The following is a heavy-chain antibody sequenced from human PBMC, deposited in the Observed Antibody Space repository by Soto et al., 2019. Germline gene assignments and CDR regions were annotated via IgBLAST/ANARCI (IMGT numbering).Heavy chain of an antibody. V-gene: IGHV5-51*01. CDR2: IYPGDSDT. CDR1: GYSFTSYW. Sequence: GESLKISCKGSGYSFTSYWIGWVRQMPGKGLEWMGIIYPGDSDTRYSPSFQGQVTISADKSISTAYLQWSSLKASDTAMYYCARQRRYRTYYYDSSGFDYWGQGTLVTVSS. D-gene: IGHD3-22*01. J-gene: IGHJ4*02. CDR3: ARQRRYRTYYYDSSGFDY.